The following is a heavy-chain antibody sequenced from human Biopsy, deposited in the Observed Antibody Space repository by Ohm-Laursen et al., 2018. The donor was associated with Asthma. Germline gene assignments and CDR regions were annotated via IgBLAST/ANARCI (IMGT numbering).Heavy chain of an antibody. J-gene: IGHJ4*02. CDR3: ARGDSSGWSHYYFDY. CDR1: GFTVSRDR. V-gene: IGHV3-53*01. CDR2: IYSGGTS. Sequence: SLRLSCAASGFTVSRDRMFWVRQAPGKGLEWVSVIYSGGTSHTADSVRGRFTISRDFSKNTLHLQMHSLRVEDTPVYYCARGDSSGWSHYYFDYWGQGTLVTVSS. D-gene: IGHD6-19*01.